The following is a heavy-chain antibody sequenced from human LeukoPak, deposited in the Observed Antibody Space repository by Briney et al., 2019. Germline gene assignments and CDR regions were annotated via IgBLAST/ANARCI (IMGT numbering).Heavy chain of an antibody. CDR3: AREYPGIAAAVDY. D-gene: IGHD6-13*01. J-gene: IGHJ4*02. CDR1: GYTFTGYY. V-gene: IGHV1-2*06. Sequence: GASVKVSCKASGYTFTGYYMHWVRQAPRQGLEWMGRINPNSGGTNYAQKFQGRVTMTRDTSISTAYMELSRLRSDDTAVYYCAREYPGIAAAVDYWGQGTLVTVSS. CDR2: INPNSGGT.